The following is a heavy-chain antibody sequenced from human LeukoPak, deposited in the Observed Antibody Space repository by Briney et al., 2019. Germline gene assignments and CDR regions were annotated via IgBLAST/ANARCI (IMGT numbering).Heavy chain of an antibody. CDR2: IIPILGIA. Sequence: SVKVSCKASGGTFSSYTISWVRQAPGQGVEGMGRIIPILGIANYAQKFQGRVTITADKSTSTAYMELSSLRSEDTAVYYCALRYNWNDVLLDYWGQGTLVTVSS. D-gene: IGHD1-20*01. CDR3: ALRYNWNDVLLDY. CDR1: GGTFSSYT. J-gene: IGHJ4*02. V-gene: IGHV1-69*02.